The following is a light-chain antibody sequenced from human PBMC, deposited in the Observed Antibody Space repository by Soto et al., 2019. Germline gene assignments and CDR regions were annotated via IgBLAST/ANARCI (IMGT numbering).Light chain of an antibody. J-gene: IGLJ1*01. V-gene: IGLV2-11*01. CDR1: NSDVGTFYF. CDR3: CSYAGSYTYV. CDR2: DVT. Sequence: QSVLTQPRSVSGSPGQSVTISCTVTNSDVGTFYFVSWYQQYPDKGPKLIIYDVTERPSGVPDRFSGSKSGNTASLTISGLQAEDEADYYCCSYAGSYTYVFGSGTKVTVL.